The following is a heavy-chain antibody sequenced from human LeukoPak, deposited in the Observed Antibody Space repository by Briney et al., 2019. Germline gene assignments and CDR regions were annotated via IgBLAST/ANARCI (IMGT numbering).Heavy chain of an antibody. D-gene: IGHD2-2*01. CDR1: GGSISTYY. CDR3: ARELYCSSPGCSSYYYYYAIDV. V-gene: IGHV4-4*07. J-gene: IGHJ6*02. CDR2: IYTSGTT. Sequence: SETLSLTCTVSGGSISTYYWGWIRQPAGKGLEWIGRIYTSGTTNYSPSLKSRVTMSVDTSKNQFSLKLSSVTAADTAVYYCARELYCSSPGCSSYYYYYAIDVWGQGTTVTVSS.